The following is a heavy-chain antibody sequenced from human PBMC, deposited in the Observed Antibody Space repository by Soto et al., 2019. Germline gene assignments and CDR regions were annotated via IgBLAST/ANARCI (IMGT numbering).Heavy chain of an antibody. D-gene: IGHD2-2*02. CDR3: ARARFQVLYGKPYFDS. J-gene: IGHJ4*02. CDR2: TYHSGNT. Sequence: SETLSLTCTVSGGSITTGGSYWSWIRQHPGKGLEWIGNTYHSGNTYYNPSLKSRLTISVDTSKNHFSLMVDSVTAADTAVYYCARARFQVLYGKPYFDSWGQGTLVTVSS. V-gene: IGHV4-31*03. CDR1: GGSITTGGSY.